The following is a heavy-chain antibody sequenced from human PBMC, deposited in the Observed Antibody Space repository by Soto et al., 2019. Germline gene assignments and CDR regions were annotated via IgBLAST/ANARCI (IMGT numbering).Heavy chain of an antibody. Sequence: GASVKVSCKASGYTFTSYAMHWLRQAPGQRLEWMGWINAGNGNTKYSQKFQGRVTITRDTSASTAYMELSSLRSEDTAVYYCAREGTFVVDGFDPWGQGTLVTVSS. D-gene: IGHD2-15*01. J-gene: IGHJ5*02. V-gene: IGHV1-3*01. CDR1: GYTFTSYA. CDR3: AREGTFVVDGFDP. CDR2: INAGNGNT.